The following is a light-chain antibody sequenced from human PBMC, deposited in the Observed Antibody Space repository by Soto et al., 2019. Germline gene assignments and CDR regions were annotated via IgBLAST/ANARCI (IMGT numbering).Light chain of an antibody. CDR1: RSDVGSYNL. CDR2: EGS. J-gene: IGLJ2*01. V-gene: IGLV2-23*01. CDR3: CLYAGSSNVG. Sequence: SALTHPASVSESPGKSITISFTGTRSDVGSYNLVSWYQQHPGKDPKLMSYEGSKRPSGVSNLVSGAKSGNTASLTISGREVENLADFYCCLYAGSSNVGLGGGTKRTGL.